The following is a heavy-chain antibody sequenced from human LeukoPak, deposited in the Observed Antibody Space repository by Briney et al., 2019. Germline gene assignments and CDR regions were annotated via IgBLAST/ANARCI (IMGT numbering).Heavy chain of an antibody. CDR2: ISSSGSTI. CDR3: ARESITMIVVAFRYFDY. Sequence: GGSLRLSCAASGFTFSDYYMSWIRQAPGKGLEWVSYISSSGSTIYYADSVKGRFTISRDNAKNSLYLQMNSLRAEDTAVYYCARESITMIVVAFRYFDYWGQGTLFTVSS. V-gene: IGHV3-11*04. CDR1: GFTFSDYY. J-gene: IGHJ4*02. D-gene: IGHD3-22*01.